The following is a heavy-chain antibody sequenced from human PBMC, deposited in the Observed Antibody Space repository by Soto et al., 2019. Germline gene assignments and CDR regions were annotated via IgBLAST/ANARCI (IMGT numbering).Heavy chain of an antibody. J-gene: IGHJ5*02. V-gene: IGHV4-59*08. CDR1: GGSISSYY. D-gene: IGHD1-26*01. CDR2: IYYSGST. Sequence: SETLSLTCTVSGGSISSYYWSWIRQPPGKGLEWIGYIYYSGSTNYNPSLKSRVTISVDTSKNQFSLKLSSVTAADTAVYYCARPVDYYGGFGPWGQGTLVTVSS. CDR3: ARPVDYYGGFGP.